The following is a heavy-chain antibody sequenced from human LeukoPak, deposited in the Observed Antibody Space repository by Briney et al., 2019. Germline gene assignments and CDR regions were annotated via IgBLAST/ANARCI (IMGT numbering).Heavy chain of an antibody. V-gene: IGHV1-2*04. J-gene: IGHJ2*01. CDR3: ARAYSSGWYRYFDL. CDR1: GYTFTGYY. Sequence: RASVKVSCKASGYTFTGYYMHWVRQAPGQGLEWMGWINPNSGGTNYAQKFQGWVTMTRDTSISTAYMELSRLRSDDTAVYYCARAYSSGWYRYFDLWGRGTLVTVSS. CDR2: INPNSGGT. D-gene: IGHD6-19*01.